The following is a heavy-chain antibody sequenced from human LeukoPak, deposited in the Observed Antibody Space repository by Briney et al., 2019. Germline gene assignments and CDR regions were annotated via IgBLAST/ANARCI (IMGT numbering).Heavy chain of an antibody. CDR3: ARDPARIAAAAPPKYYFDY. D-gene: IGHD6-13*01. V-gene: IGHV1-46*01. Sequence: SVKVSCKASGYTFTSYYMHWVRQAPGQGLEWMGIINPSGGSTSYAQKFQGRVTMTRDTSTSTVYMELSSLRSEDTAVYYCARDPARIAAAAPPKYYFDYWGQGTLVSVAS. CDR1: GYTFTSYY. J-gene: IGHJ4*02. CDR2: INPSGGST.